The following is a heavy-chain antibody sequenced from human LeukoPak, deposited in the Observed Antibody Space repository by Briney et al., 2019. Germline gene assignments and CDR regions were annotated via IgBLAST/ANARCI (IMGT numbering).Heavy chain of an antibody. CDR3: AGTSTWLSFGY. CDR1: GGSVSSYY. D-gene: IGHD2-2*01. J-gene: IGHJ4*02. Sequence: SEALSLTRTVSGGSVSSYYWSWLRQPPGKALEWIAYIYYSGSTNYNPSLKSRVTTSIDTSKNQFSLELRSVTAADTAVYYCAGTSTWLSFGYWGQGTLLTVSS. V-gene: IGHV4-59*08. CDR2: IYYSGST.